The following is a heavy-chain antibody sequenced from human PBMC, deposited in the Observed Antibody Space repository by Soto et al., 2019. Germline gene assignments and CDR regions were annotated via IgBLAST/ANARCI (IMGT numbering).Heavy chain of an antibody. Sequence: QVQLVQSGAEVKKPGASVKVSCKASGYTFTSYGISWVRQAPGQGLEWMGWISAYNGNTNYAQQLQDRVTMTTDTATSPAYRELRRLRADETAVYYCARRRRMSGPWGAYYGMDVWGQGNTVTVAS. J-gene: IGHJ6*02. CDR2: ISAYNGNT. CDR1: GYTFTSYG. D-gene: IGHD3-16*01. CDR3: ARRRRMSGPWGAYYGMDV. V-gene: IGHV1-18*01.